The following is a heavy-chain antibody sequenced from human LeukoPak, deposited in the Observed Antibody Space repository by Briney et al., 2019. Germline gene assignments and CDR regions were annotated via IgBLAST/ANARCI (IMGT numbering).Heavy chain of an antibody. D-gene: IGHD2-15*01. CDR2: ISRSGGTT. CDR3: AKRGGTESFYYFYYMDV. Sequence: GGSLRLSCAASGFTFSDYNMNWVRQAPGKGLEWVALISRSGGTTYYADSVKGRFTISRDNSKNTLYLQMNSLRAEDTAEYYCAKRGGTESFYYFYYMDVWGKGTTVTVSS. V-gene: IGHV3-23*01. J-gene: IGHJ6*03. CDR1: GFTFSDYN.